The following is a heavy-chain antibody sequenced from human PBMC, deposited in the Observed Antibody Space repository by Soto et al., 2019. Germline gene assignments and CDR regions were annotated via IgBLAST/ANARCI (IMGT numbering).Heavy chain of an antibody. CDR1: GFIFNDYG. J-gene: IGHJ4*02. CDR2: VTASGGGT. D-gene: IGHD5-18*01. CDR3: AKALVPALTAKFGY. Sequence: PGGSLRVSCAASGFIFNDYGMTWVRQSPGKGLEWVSTVTASGGGTFYANSVKGRFTISRDNSRNTLHLQMSSLRVEDTALYYCAKALVPALTAKFGYWGQGTLVTVSS. V-gene: IGHV3-23*01.